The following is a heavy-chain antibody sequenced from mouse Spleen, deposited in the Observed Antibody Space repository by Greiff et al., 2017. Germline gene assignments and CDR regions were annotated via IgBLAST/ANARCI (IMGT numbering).Heavy chain of an antibody. V-gene: IGHV1-64*01. D-gene: IGHD1-1*02. CDR3: ARSGGNYGFAY. CDR1: GYTFTSYW. Sequence: QVQLQQSGAELVKPGASVKLSCKASGYTFTSYWMHWVKQRPGQGLEWIGMIHPNSGSTNYNEKFKSKATLTVDKSSSTAYMQLSSLTSEDSAVYYCARSGGNYGFAYWGQGTLVTVSA. CDR2: IHPNSGST. J-gene: IGHJ3*01.